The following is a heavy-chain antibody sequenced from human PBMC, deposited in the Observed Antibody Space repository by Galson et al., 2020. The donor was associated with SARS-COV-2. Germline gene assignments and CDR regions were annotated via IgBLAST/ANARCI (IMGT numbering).Heavy chain of an antibody. J-gene: IGHJ6*03. V-gene: IGHV3-21*01. D-gene: IGHD6-13*01. CDR3: ARDPRYGSNWKSYYYYYMDV. Sequence: GESLKISCAASGFTFSSYSMNWVRQTPGKGLEWVSSISSSSSYIYYVDSVKGRFTISRDNAKNSLYLQMDSLRAEDTAVYYCARDPRYGSNWKSYYYYYMDVWGKGTTVTVSS. CDR2: ISSSSSYI. CDR1: GFTFSSYS.